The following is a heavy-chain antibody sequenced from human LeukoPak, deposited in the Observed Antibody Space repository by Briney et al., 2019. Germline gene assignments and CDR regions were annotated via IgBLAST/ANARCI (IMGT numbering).Heavy chain of an antibody. J-gene: IGHJ5*02. CDR3: ARHGGMYSSSWYEIRQRGNWFDP. Sequence: SETLSLTCTVSGGSISSSSYYWGWIRQPPGKGLEWIGSIYYSGSTYYNPSLKSRVTISVDTSKNQFSLKLSSVTAADTAVYYCARHGGMYSSSWYEIRQRGNWFDPWGQGTLVTVSS. CDR2: IYYSGST. D-gene: IGHD6-13*01. V-gene: IGHV4-39*01. CDR1: GGSISSSSYY.